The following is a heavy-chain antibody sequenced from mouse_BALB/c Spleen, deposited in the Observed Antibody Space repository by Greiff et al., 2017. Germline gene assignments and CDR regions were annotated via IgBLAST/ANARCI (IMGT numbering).Heavy chain of an antibody. CDR2: IDPETGGT. J-gene: IGHJ3*01. V-gene: IGHV1-15*01. D-gene: IGHD2-4*01. CDR3: TRSGITTRGWFAY. Sequence: QVQLQQSGAELVRPGASVTLSCKASGYTFTDYEMHWVKQTPVHGLEWIGAIDPETGGTAYNQKFKGKATLTADKSSSTAYMELRSLTSEDSAVYYCTRSGITTRGWFAYWGQGTLVTVSA. CDR1: GYTFTDYE.